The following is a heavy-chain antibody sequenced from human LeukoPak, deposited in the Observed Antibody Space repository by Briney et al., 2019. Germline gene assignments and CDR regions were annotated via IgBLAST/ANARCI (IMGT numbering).Heavy chain of an antibody. CDR3: ARGPTYYDFWSGPRADYFDY. D-gene: IGHD3-3*01. CDR2: IYYSGST. CDR1: GGSISSGDYY. Sequence: SETLSLTCTVSGGSISSGDYYWSWIRQPPGKGLEWIGYIYYSGSTYYNPSLKSRVTISVDTSKNQFSLKLSSVTAADTAVYYCARGPTYYDFWSGPRADYFDYWGQGTLVTVSS. V-gene: IGHV4-30-4*01. J-gene: IGHJ4*02.